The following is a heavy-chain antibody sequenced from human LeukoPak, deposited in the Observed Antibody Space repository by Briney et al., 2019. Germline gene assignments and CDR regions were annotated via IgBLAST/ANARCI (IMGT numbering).Heavy chain of an antibody. CDR2: IWYDGTNK. CDR3: ARGLDAGYSYGHFYYYGMDV. Sequence: TGGSLRLSCAASGFTVSSNYMSWVRQAPGKGLEWVAVIWYDGTNKFYADSVKGRFTISRDNSKNTLYLQMNSLRAEDTAVYYCARGLDAGYSYGHFYYYGMDVWGQGTTVTVSS. D-gene: IGHD5-18*01. V-gene: IGHV3-33*08. J-gene: IGHJ6*02. CDR1: GFTVSSNY.